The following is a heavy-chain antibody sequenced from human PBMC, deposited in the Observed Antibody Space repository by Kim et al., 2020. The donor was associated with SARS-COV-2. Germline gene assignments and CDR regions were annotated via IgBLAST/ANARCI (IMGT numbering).Heavy chain of an antibody. V-gene: IGHV4-34*01. CDR2: INHSGST. D-gene: IGHD3-3*01. J-gene: IGHJ6*02. CDR1: GGSFSGYY. CDR3: ARGPVGGRFLEWFPGAYYYYYGMDV. Sequence: SETLSLTCAVYGGSFSGYYWSWIRQPPGKGLEWIGEINHSGSTNYNPSLKSRVTISVDTSKNQFSLKLSSVTAADTAVYYCARGPVGGRFLEWFPGAYYYYYGMDVWGQGTTVTVSS.